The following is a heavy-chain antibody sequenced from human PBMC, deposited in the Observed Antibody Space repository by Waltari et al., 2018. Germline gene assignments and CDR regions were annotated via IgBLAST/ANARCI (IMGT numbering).Heavy chain of an antibody. CDR2: VDTTGTT. CDR3: ARGYSDDGGEYFQH. Sequence: QVQLQESGPRLVEPWETLSLTCRISGVSISDYYWSWIRQPAGTGLEFIWRVDTTGTTDYNPSLRSRATVSVDKSKNHFSLSLTSVTAADTAIYYCARGYSDDGGEYFQHWGQGTLVSVSS. D-gene: IGHD3-16*01. J-gene: IGHJ1*01. V-gene: IGHV4-4*07. CDR1: GVSISDYY.